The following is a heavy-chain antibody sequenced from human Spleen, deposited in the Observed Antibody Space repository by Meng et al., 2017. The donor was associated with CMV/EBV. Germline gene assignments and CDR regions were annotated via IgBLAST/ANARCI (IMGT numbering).Heavy chain of an antibody. CDR2: ISAIDDSA. D-gene: IGHD3-3*01. Sequence: GGSLRLSCAASGFTFDSYTMSWVRQSAEKGLECVALISAIDDSAYYADSMKGRFTISRDNAKNSLYLQMNSLRAEETALYHCARGTISGVGLDALDIWGQGTMVTVSS. V-gene: IGHV3-23*01. J-gene: IGHJ3*02. CDR3: ARGTISGVGLDALDI. CDR1: GFTFDSYT.